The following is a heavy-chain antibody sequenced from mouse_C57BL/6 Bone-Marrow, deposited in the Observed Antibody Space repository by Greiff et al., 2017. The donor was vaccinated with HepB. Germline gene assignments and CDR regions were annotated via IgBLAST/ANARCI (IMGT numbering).Heavy chain of an antibody. Sequence: VQLQQPGPELVKPGASVKISCKASGYAFSSSWMNWVKQRPGKGLEWIGRIYPGDGDTNYNGKFKGKATLTADKSSSTAYMQLSSLTSEDSAVYFCANFYPWFAYWGQGTLVTVSA. V-gene: IGHV1-82*01. D-gene: IGHD2-1*01. CDR2: IYPGDGDT. CDR1: GYAFSSSW. J-gene: IGHJ3*01. CDR3: ANFYPWFAY.